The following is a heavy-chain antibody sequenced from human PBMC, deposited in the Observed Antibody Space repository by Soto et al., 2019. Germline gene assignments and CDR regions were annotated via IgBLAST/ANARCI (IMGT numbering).Heavy chain of an antibody. Sequence: SETLSLTCTVSGGSISSYYWSWIRQPPGKGLEWIGYIYYSGSTNYNPSLKSRVTISVDTSKNQFSLKLSSVTAADTAVYYCAREGGYYYYYGMDVWGQGTTVTVSA. D-gene: IGHD2-15*01. J-gene: IGHJ6*01. V-gene: IGHV4-59*01. CDR1: GGSISSYY. CDR3: AREGGYYYYYGMDV. CDR2: IYYSGST.